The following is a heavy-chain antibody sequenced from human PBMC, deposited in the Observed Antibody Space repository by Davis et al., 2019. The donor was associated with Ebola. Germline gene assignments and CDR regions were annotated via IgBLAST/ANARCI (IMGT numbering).Heavy chain of an antibody. D-gene: IGHD6-6*01. V-gene: IGHV3-30*18. CDR3: AKGPNIAARMFDS. CDR2: LSFDGAYS. Sequence: GGSLRLSCAASGFTFRNFGMNWVRQAPGKGLEWVAFLSFDGAYSYYSDSVKGRFYLSRDNSRNTLDLQMNSLRVEATAVYYWAKGPNIAARMFDSWGQGILLTVSS. CDR1: GFTFRNFG. J-gene: IGHJ5*01.